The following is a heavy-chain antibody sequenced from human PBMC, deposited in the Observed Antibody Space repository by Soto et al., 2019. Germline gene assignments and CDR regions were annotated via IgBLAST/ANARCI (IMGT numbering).Heavy chain of an antibody. CDR2: LSSDGFGA. CDR3: ARDLGGPDY. Sequence: PGGSLRLSCAASGFSLSPYWMHWVRQVPGRGLKWVARLSSDGFGAAYADSVKGRFFISRDIARNTLSLQMNSLRADDTAVYYCARDLGGPDYWGRGTSVTVSS. CDR1: GFSLSPYW. J-gene: IGHJ4*02. D-gene: IGHD3-16*01. V-gene: IGHV3-74*03.